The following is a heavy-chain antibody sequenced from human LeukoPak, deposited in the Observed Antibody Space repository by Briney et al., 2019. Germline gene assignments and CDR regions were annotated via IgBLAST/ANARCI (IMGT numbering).Heavy chain of an antibody. CDR1: GFTFSSYS. J-gene: IGHJ4*02. Sequence: PGGSLRLSCAASGFTFSSYSMNWVRQAPGKGLEWVSSISSSSSYIYYADSVKGRFTISRDNARNYMYLQMNSLRADDTAVYYCAGPPQAGPFDLWGQGTLVTVSS. D-gene: IGHD6-19*01. CDR3: AGPPQAGPFDL. CDR2: ISSSSSYI. V-gene: IGHV3-21*01.